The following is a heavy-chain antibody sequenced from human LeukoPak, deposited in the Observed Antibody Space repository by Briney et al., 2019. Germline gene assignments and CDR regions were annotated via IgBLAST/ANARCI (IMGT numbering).Heavy chain of an antibody. V-gene: IGHV4-59*08. D-gene: IGHD6-6*01. Sequence: SETLSLTCTVSGGSISSYYWSWIRQPPGKGLEWIGYIYYSGSTNYNPSLKSRVTISVDTSKNQFSLKLSSVTAADTAVYYCARRGSSWRDWGQGTLVTVSS. CDR2: IYYSGST. CDR3: ARRGSSWRD. CDR1: GGSISSYY. J-gene: IGHJ4*02.